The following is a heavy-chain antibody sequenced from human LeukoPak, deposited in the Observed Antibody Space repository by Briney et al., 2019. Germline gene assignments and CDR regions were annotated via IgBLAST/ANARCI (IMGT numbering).Heavy chain of an antibody. J-gene: IGHJ4*02. CDR3: ARVGVGPMAQGPIDY. D-gene: IGHD3-10*01. CDR2: IYYSGST. CDR1: GGSISSYY. V-gene: IGHV4-59*01. Sequence: SETLSLTCTVSGGSISSYYWSWIRQPPGKGLEWIGYIYYSGSTNYNPSLKSRVTISVDTSKNQFSLKLSSVTAADTAVYYCARVGVGPMAQGPIDYWGQGTLVTVSS.